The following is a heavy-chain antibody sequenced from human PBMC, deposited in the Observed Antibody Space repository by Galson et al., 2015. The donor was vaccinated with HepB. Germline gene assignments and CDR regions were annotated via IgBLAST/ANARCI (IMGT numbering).Heavy chain of an antibody. D-gene: IGHD4-11*01. CDR3: VTHSVTTAD. CDR2: INSNGGST. J-gene: IGHJ4*02. CDR1: GFTFRNYA. V-gene: IGHV3-64D*06. Sequence: LRLSCAASGFTFRNYAMHWVRQAPGKGLEYVSAINSNGGSTYYADPVKGRFTISRDNSKNTLYLQMSSLRAEDTAMYYCVTHSVTTADWGRGTLVTVSS.